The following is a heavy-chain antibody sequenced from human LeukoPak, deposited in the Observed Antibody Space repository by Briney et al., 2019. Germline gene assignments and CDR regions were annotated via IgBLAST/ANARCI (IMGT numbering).Heavy chain of an antibody. V-gene: IGHV1-69*04. Sequence: ASVKVSCKASGGTFSSYAISWVRQAPGQGLEWMGRIIPILGIANYAQKFQGRVTITADKSTSTAYMELSSLRSDDTAVYYCARRPGEVPAAIENGMDVWGQGTTVTVSS. J-gene: IGHJ6*02. D-gene: IGHD2-2*01. CDR1: GGTFSSYA. CDR2: IIPILGIA. CDR3: ARRPGEVPAAIENGMDV.